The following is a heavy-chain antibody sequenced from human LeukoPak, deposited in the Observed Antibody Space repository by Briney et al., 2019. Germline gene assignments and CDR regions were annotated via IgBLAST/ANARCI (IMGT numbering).Heavy chain of an antibody. D-gene: IGHD3-10*02. V-gene: IGHV3-21*01. CDR3: AELGITMIGGV. J-gene: IGHJ6*04. CDR1: GFTFSNYS. Sequence: PGGSLRLSCAASGFTFSNYSMNWVRQAPGKGLEWVSCLTGSSSYIYYADSVKGRFTISRDNAKNSLYLQVNSLRAEDTAVYYCAELGITMIGGVWGKGTTVTISS. CDR2: LTGSSSYI.